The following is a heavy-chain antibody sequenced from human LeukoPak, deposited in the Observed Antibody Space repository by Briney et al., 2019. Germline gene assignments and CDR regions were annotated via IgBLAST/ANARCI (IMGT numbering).Heavy chain of an antibody. CDR2: IRSKGYGGTT. CDR3: TREVVVVPAAYYYYYYMDV. Sequence: GGSLRLSCTTSGLSFGDYGMSWVRQAPGKGLEWVGFIRSKGYGGTTEYAASVKGRLTISRDDSKRIAYLQMNSLKTEDTAVYYCTREVVVVPAAYYYYYYMDVWGKGTTVTVSS. J-gene: IGHJ6*03. D-gene: IGHD2-2*01. V-gene: IGHV3-49*04. CDR1: GLSFGDYG.